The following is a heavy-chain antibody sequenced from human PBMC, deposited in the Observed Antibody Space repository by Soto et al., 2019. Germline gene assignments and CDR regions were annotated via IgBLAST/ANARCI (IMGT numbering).Heavy chain of an antibody. CDR3: ATRSMVRGVTGGNY. V-gene: IGHV3-48*02. CDR1: GFTFRSYS. D-gene: IGHD3-10*01. J-gene: IGHJ4*02. Sequence: EVQLVESGGGLVQPGGSLRLTCVASGFTFRSYSMNWVRQAPGKGLEWISYISISTTTVYYADSVKGRFTISRDNAKNSLDLQMNSLRDEDTAVYYCATRSMVRGVTGGNYWGQGTLVTVSS. CDR2: ISISTTTV.